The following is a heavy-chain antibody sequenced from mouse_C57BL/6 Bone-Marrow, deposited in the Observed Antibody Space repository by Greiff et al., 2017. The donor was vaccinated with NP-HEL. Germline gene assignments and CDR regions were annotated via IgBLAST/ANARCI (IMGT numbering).Heavy chain of an antibody. V-gene: IGHV14-2*01. CDR1: GFNIKDYY. CDR3: ARELWGYFDV. CDR2: IDPEDGET. D-gene: IGHD1-1*02. Sequence: VQLQQSGAELVKPGASVKLSCTASGFNIKDYYMHWVKQRTEQGLEWIGRIDPEDGETKYAQKFQGKATITADTSSNTAYLQLSSLTSEDTAVYYCARELWGYFDVWGTGTAVTVSS. J-gene: IGHJ1*03.